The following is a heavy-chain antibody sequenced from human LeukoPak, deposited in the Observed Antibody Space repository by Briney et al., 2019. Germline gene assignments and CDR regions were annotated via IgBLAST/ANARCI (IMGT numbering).Heavy chain of an antibody. Sequence: PSETLSLTCTVSGGSISSYYWSWIRQPPGKGLEWIGYSGSTNYNPSLKSRVTISVDTSKNQFSLKLSSVTAADTAVYYCARLGDGFNTAGGFDYWGQGTLVTVSS. J-gene: IGHJ4*02. CDR1: GGSISSYY. CDR3: ARLGDGFNTAGGFDY. V-gene: IGHV4-4*08. D-gene: IGHD5-24*01. CDR2: SGST.